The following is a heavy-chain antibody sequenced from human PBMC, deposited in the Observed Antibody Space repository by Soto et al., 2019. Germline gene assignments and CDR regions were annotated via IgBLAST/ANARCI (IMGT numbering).Heavy chain of an antibody. CDR1: GGSFSDFH. V-gene: IGHV4-34*01. CDR2: INLRGNT. J-gene: IGHJ6*03. Sequence: QVQLLQWGAGLLKPSETLSLTCAVYGGSFSDFHWSWIRQPPGKGLEWIAEINLRGNTNYNPSLKSRVTMSVDTSQNQFSLKMTSVTAADTAVYYGARTHYSMDVWDKGTTVTVSS. CDR3: ARTHYSMDV.